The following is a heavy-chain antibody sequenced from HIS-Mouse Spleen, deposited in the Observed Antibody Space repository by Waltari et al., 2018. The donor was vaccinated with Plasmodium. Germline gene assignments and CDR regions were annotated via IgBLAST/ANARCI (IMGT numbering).Heavy chain of an antibody. CDR3: ARGGYSSSSYYFDY. V-gene: IGHV4-59*01. Sequence: QVQLQESGPGLVKPSETLSLTCTVSGGSISSYYWRWIRHPPGQGLEWLGYIYYHGSTNYHPHHTSRVTISVDTSKNQFSLKLSSVTAADTAVFYCARGGYSSSSYYFDYWGQGTLVTVSS. CDR1: GGSISSYY. D-gene: IGHD6-6*01. J-gene: IGHJ4*02. CDR2: IYYHGST.